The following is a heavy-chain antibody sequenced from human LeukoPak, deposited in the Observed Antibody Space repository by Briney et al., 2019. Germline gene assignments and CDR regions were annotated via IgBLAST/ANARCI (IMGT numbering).Heavy chain of an antibody. CDR1: GGSISSYY. J-gene: IGHJ4*02. CDR2: IYYSGST. V-gene: IGHV4-59*08. D-gene: IGHD6-19*01. Sequence: PSETLSLTCTVSGGSISSYYWSWIRQPPGKGLEWIGSIYYSGSTNYNPSLKSRVTISVDTSKNQFSLKLSSETAADTAVYYCARHFRYSSGWYSELFDYWGQGTLVTVSS. CDR3: ARHFRYSSGWYSELFDY.